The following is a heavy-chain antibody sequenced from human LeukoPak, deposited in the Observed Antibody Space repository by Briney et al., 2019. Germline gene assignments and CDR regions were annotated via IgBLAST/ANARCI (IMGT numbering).Heavy chain of an antibody. V-gene: IGHV4-59*01. J-gene: IGHJ6*04. CDR3: ARDAGYCSGGSCYPGYYYYYGMDV. D-gene: IGHD2-15*01. Sequence: KPSETLSLTCTVSGGSISSYYWSWIRQPPGQGLEWIGYIYYSGSTNYNTSLKSRVTISVDTSKNQLSLKLSTVTAADTAVYYCARDAGYCSGGSCYPGYYYYYGMDVWGEGTTVTVSS. CDR1: GGSISSYY. CDR2: IYYSGST.